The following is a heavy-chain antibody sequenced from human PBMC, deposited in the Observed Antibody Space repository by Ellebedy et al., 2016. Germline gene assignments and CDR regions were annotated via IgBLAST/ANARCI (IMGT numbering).Heavy chain of an antibody. CDR1: SGSVTSDY. V-gene: IGHV4-38-2*02. CDR2: IYHSGST. J-gene: IGHJ4*02. D-gene: IGHD4-17*01. CDR3: AKYSDYGDED. Sequence: SETLSLTCNVSSGSVTSDYWGWVRQPPGKGLEWIGTIYHSGSTSYSPSLKGRVTISADMSKNQFSLKLDSVTAADTAVFYCAKYSDYGDEDWGQGTLVTVSS.